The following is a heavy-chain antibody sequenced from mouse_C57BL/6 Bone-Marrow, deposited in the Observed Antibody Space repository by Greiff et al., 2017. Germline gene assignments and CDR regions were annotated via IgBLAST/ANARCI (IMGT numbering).Heavy chain of an antibody. Sequence: EVHLVESGGGLVKPGGSLKLSCAASGFTFSSYAMSWVRPTPEKRLEWVATISDGGSYTYYPDNVKGRFTISRDNAKNNLYLQMSHLKSEDTAMYCCARDRVYYGSSFWFAYWGQGTLVTVSA. J-gene: IGHJ3*01. CDR3: ARDRVYYGSSFWFAY. D-gene: IGHD1-1*01. V-gene: IGHV5-4*01. CDR1: GFTFSSYA. CDR2: ISDGGSYT.